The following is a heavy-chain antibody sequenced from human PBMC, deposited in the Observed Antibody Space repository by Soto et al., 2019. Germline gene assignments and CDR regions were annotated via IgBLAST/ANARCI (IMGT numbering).Heavy chain of an antibody. CDR2: IYYTGST. CDR3: ARHGAAYQLIWFDP. Sequence: QVQLQESGPGLVKPSETLSLTCTVSGGSISYYYWSWIRQPPGKGLEWIGYIYYTGSTNYNPSLRRRVTIAVDTSKNQFSMELSSVTAADTAVYYCARHGAAYQLIWFDPWGQGTPVTVSS. J-gene: IGHJ5*02. CDR1: GGSISYYY. D-gene: IGHD2-2*01. V-gene: IGHV4-59*08.